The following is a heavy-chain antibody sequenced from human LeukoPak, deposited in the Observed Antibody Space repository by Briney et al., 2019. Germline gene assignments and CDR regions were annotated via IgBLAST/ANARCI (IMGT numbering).Heavy chain of an antibody. CDR3: ARRQYYYGSGSMDV. CDR2: IYTSGST. V-gene: IGHV4-4*07. J-gene: IGHJ6*03. Sequence: SETLSLTCTVSGGSISSYYWSWIRQPAGKGLEWIGRIYTSGSTNYNPSLKSRVTMSVDTSKNQFSLKLSSVTAADTAVYYCARRQYYYGSGSMDVWGKGTMVTISS. CDR1: GGSISSYY. D-gene: IGHD3-10*01.